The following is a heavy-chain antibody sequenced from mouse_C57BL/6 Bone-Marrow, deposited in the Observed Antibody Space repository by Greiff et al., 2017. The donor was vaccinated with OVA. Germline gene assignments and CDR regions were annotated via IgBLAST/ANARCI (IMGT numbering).Heavy chain of an antibody. Sequence: EVKLVESGGGLVKPGGSLKLSCAASGFTFSSYAMSRVRQTPEKRLEWVATISDGGSYTYYPDNVKGRFTISRDNAKNNLYLQMSHLKSEDTAMYYCARDRAGPSSWFAYWGQGTLVTVSA. CDR1: GFTFSSYA. D-gene: IGHD3-1*01. CDR2: ISDGGSYT. J-gene: IGHJ3*01. CDR3: ARDRAGPSSWFAY. V-gene: IGHV5-4*01.